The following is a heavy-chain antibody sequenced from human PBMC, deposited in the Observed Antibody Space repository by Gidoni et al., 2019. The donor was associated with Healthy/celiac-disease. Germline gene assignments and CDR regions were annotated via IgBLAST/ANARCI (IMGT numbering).Heavy chain of an antibody. CDR1: GVTFSSYA. D-gene: IGHD2-21*02. CDR3: AARGGGGDCYSEDYYYYGMDV. CDR2: LIPICGTA. V-gene: IGHV1-69*01. J-gene: IGHJ6*02. Sequence: QVQLVQSGAAVTKPGSSVQVSCKASGVTFSSYAIRWWRQAPGQGLEWMGGLIPICGTANYAQKWQGRVTNTADEATSTAYMELSSLRSEDTAVYYCAARGGGGDCYSEDYYYYGMDVWGQGTTVTVSS.